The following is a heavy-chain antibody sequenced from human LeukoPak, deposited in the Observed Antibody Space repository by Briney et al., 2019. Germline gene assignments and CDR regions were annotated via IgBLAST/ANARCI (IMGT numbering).Heavy chain of an antibody. CDR2: ISSSSTYI. D-gene: IGHD6-19*01. V-gene: IGHV3-21*01. Sequence: GGSLRLSCAASGFSFRSYSMNWVRQAPGKGLEWVSFISSSSTYIYYADSMKGRFTISRDNAKNSLYLQMNSLRAEDTAVYYCAGGGQQWLVRGDWFDPWGQGTLVTVSS. J-gene: IGHJ5*02. CDR1: GFSFRSYS. CDR3: AGGGQQWLVRGDWFDP.